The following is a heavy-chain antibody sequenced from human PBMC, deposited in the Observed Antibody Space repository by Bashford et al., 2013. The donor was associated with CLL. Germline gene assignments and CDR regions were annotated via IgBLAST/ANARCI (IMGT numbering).Heavy chain of an antibody. CDR3: ASLTDRHIVLIRGDWYFDL. J-gene: IGHJ2*01. CDR1: DSPSVAML. Sequence: GGSLRLVPVQPLDSPSVAMLCTGSARLQARGWEWVAVISYDGSNKYYADSVKGRFTISRDNSKNTLYLQMNSLRAEDTAVYYCASLTDRHIVLIRGDWYFDLWG. V-gene: IGHV3-30-3*01. D-gene: IGHD2-8*01. CDR2: ISYDGSNK.